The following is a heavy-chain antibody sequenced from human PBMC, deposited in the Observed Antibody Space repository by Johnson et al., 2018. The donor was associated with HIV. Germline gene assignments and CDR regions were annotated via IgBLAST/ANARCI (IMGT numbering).Heavy chain of an antibody. D-gene: IGHD2-21*02. CDR3: AKDRRYCGGDCSVDAFDI. J-gene: IGHJ3*02. CDR2: IRYDGSNK. Sequence: QAQLVESGGGVVQPGGSLRLSCAASGFTFSSYGMHWVRQAPGKGLEWVAIIRYDGSNKYYADSVKGRFTISRDNSKNTLYLQMNSLRAEDTAVYYCAKDRRYCGGDCSVDAFDIWGQGTMVTVSS. CDR1: GFTFSSYG. V-gene: IGHV3-30*02.